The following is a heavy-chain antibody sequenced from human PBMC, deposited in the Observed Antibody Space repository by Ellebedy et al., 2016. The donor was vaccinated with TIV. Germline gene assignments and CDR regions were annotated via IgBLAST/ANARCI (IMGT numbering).Heavy chain of an antibody. CDR3: AKGYGSGSFIFDF. CDR2: TRFDGSTQ. V-gene: IGHV3-30*02. D-gene: IGHD3-10*01. J-gene: IGHJ4*02. Sequence: GESLKISCAASGFTFSTYGMHWVRQAPGKGLEWVAFTRFDGSTQYYADSVKGRFTISRDNSKNTLHFQMNSLKNEDTAVYYCAKGYGSGSFIFDFWGKGILVTVSS. CDR1: GFTFSTYG.